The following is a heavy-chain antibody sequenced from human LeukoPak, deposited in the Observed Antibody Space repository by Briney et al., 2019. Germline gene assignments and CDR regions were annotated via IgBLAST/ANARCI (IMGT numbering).Heavy chain of an antibody. J-gene: IGHJ5*02. CDR2: IYYSGST. CDR3: ARMFSGSYYDNWFDP. CDR1: GGSISSGGYY. D-gene: IGHD3-10*01. Sequence: SETLALTCTVSGGSISSGGYYWSWIRQHPGKGREWIGYIYYSGSTYYNPSRKSRVTISVDTSKNQFSLKLSSVTAADTAVYYCARMFSGSYYDNWFDPWGQGTLVTVSS. V-gene: IGHV4-31*03.